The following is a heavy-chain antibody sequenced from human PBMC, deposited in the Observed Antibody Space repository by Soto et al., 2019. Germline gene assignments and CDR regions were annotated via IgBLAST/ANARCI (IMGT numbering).Heavy chain of an antibody. CDR3: ARARIAAWDFDY. J-gene: IGHJ4*02. D-gene: IGHD6-6*01. Sequence: SETLSLTCTVSDGSISSYYWSWIRQPPGKGLEWIGYIYYSGSTNYNPSLKSRVTISVDTSKNQFSLKLSSVTAADTAVYYCARARIAAWDFDYWGQGTLVTVSS. V-gene: IGHV4-59*08. CDR2: IYYSGST. CDR1: DGSISSYY.